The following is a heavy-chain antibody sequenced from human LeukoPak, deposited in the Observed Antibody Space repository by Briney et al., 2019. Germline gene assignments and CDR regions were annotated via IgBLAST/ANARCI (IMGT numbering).Heavy chain of an antibody. Sequence: PSETLSLTCTVSGGSISSSSYYWGWIRQPPGKGLEWIGSIYYSGSTYYNPSLKSRVTISVDTSKNQFSLKLGSVTAADTAVYYCARHLGYSSGWHVGVFDYWGQGTLVTVSS. CDR3: ARHLGYSSGWHVGVFDY. CDR1: GGSISSSSYY. D-gene: IGHD6-19*01. J-gene: IGHJ4*02. V-gene: IGHV4-39*01. CDR2: IYYSGST.